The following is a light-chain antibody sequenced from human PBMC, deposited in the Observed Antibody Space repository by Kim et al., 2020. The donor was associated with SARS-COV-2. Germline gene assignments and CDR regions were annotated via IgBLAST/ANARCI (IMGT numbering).Light chain of an antibody. CDR1: NIGSNS. J-gene: IGLJ2*01. CDR3: QVWDSSSDHVV. Sequence: SYELTQPPSVSVAPGKTPRITCGGDNIGSNSVHWYQQKPGQAPVLVIYYDNDRPSGIPERFSGSNSGNTATLTISRVEAGDEADYYCQVWDSSSDHVVFGGGTQLTVL. CDR2: YDN. V-gene: IGLV3-21*04.